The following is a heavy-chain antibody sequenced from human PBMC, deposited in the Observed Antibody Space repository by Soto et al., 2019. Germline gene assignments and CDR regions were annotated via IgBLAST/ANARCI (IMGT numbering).Heavy chain of an antibody. J-gene: IGHJ6*02. CDR1: GYTFTSYA. Sequence: GASVKVSCKASGYTFTSYAMHWVRQAPGQRLEWMGWINAGNGNTKYSQKFQGRVTITRDTSASTAYMELSSLRSEDTAVYYCARDGDYDFWSGYSGYYGMDVWGQGNTVTVSS. V-gene: IGHV1-3*01. CDR2: INAGNGNT. CDR3: ARDGDYDFWSGYSGYYGMDV. D-gene: IGHD3-3*01.